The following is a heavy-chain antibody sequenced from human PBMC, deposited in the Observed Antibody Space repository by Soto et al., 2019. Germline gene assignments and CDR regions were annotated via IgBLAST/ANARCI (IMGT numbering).Heavy chain of an antibody. CDR3: AREYSSAPDY. CDR2: IYYSGSS. Sequence: QLQLQESGPGLVKPSETLSLTCTVSGGSISSSSYYWGWIRQPPGKGLEWIGSIYYSGSSFYSPSLRSRVTLSVDTSKNQFSLRVSSVPAADTAVYYCAREYSSAPDYWGQGTLVTVSS. J-gene: IGHJ4*02. V-gene: IGHV4-39*02. CDR1: GGSISSSSYY. D-gene: IGHD6-25*01.